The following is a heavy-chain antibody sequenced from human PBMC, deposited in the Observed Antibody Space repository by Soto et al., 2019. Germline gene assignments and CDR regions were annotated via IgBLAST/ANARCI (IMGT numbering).Heavy chain of an antibody. J-gene: IGHJ4*02. Sequence: SETLSLTCTVSGGSISSYYWSWIRQPPGKGLEWIGYIYYSGSTNYNPSLKSRVTISVDTSKNQFSLKLSSVTAADTAVYYCARAGYSSSQVDYWGQGTLVTVSS. CDR3: ARAGYSSSQVDY. V-gene: IGHV4-59*08. CDR1: GGSISSYY. CDR2: IYYSGST. D-gene: IGHD6-13*01.